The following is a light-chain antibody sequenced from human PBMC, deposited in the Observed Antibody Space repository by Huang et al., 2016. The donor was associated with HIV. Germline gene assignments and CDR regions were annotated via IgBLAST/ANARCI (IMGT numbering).Light chain of an antibody. V-gene: IGKV1-5*03. J-gene: IGKJ1*01. CDR1: QSISNC. CDR3: QQYNSHSRT. CDR2: KGN. Sequence: DIKMTQSPPTLAPSVGDRVMITCRASQSISNCLAWYQQKPGKAPNLLIYKGNTLEGGVPSRFSGSGSGTEFTLTISSLQPDDFATYYCQQYNSHSRTFGQGTKVEIK.